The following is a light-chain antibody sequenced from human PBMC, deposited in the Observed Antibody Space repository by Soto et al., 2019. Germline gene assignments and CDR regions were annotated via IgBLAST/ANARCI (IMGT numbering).Light chain of an antibody. CDR3: SSYTTGRTLV. J-gene: IGLJ2*01. V-gene: IGLV2-14*03. Sequence: QSALTQPASVSGSPGQSITISCTGTNSDVGAYNFVSWYQQHPGKAPKLTIYDVTSRPSGVSNRFSGSKSGNTASLTISGLQAEDEADYYCSSYTTGRTLVFGGGTKLTVL. CDR2: DVT. CDR1: NSDVGAYNF.